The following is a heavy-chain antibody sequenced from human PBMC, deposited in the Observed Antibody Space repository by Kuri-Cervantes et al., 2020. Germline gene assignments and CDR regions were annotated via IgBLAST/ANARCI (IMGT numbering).Heavy chain of an antibody. CDR2: ISGSGGST. CDR3: ASLPRYYYDSEHYGMGV. V-gene: IGHV3-23*01. J-gene: IGHJ6*02. CDR1: GFTFSSYA. Sequence: GESLKISCAASGFTFSSYAMSWVRQAPGKGLEWVSAISGSGGSTYYADSVKGRFTISRDNSKNTLYLQMNSLRAEDTAVYCCASLPRYYYDSEHYGMGVWGQGTTVTVSS. D-gene: IGHD3-22*01.